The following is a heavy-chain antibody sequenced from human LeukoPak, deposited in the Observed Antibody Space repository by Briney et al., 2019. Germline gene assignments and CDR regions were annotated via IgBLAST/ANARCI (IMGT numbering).Heavy chain of an antibody. V-gene: IGHV1-69*05. CDR3: ARLGYCSSTSCSFDY. CDR1: GGTFSSYA. J-gene: IGHJ4*02. CDR2: IIPIFGTA. D-gene: IGHD2-2*01. Sequence: GASVKVSCKASGGTFSSYAISWVRQAPGQGLEWMGGIIPIFGTANYAQKFQGRVTITTDESTSTAYMELSSLRSEDTAVYYCARLGYCSSTSCSFDYWGQGTLVTVSS.